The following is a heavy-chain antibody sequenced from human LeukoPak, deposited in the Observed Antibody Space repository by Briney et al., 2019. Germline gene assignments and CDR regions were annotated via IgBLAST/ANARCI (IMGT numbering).Heavy chain of an antibody. CDR2: IDPSDSFS. D-gene: IGHD4-23*01. Sequence: GESLKISCKGSGYSFTSYWIGWVRQMPGKGLQWMGRIDPSDSFSNYSPSFQGHVTISADKSINTAYLQWSSLKASDTAIYYCAGLGYGGNPVPFDYWGQGTLVTVSS. CDR1: GYSFTSYW. V-gene: IGHV5-10-1*01. J-gene: IGHJ4*02. CDR3: AGLGYGGNPVPFDY.